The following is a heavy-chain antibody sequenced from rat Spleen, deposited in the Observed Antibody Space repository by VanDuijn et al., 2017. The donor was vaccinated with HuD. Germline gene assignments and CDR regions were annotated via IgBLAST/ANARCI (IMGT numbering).Heavy chain of an antibody. J-gene: IGHJ3*01. Sequence: QVQLKESGPGLVQPSQTLSLTCTVSGFSLTSDGVSWVRQPPGKGLEWIAAVSSGGNTYYNSALRSRLSISRDTSKSQVFLNVNSLQTEDTAIYFCIRESLPGYNSHWFVYWGQGTLVTVSS. V-gene: IGHV2S12*01. CDR2: VSSGGNT. CDR3: IRESLPGYNSHWFVY. CDR1: GFSLTSDG. D-gene: IGHD1-4*01.